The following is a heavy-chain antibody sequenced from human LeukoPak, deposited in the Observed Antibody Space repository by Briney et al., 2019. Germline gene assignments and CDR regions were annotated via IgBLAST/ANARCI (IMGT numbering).Heavy chain of an antibody. D-gene: IGHD6-19*01. Sequence: GGSLRLSCTASGFTFGDYAMSWVRQAPGKGLEWVGFIRSKAYGGTTEYAASVKGRFTISRDDSKSIAYLQMNSLKTEDTAVYYCTSTSRGYSSGWYPFDYWGQGTLVTVSS. V-gene: IGHV3-49*04. CDR1: GFTFGDYA. CDR3: TSTSRGYSSGWYPFDY. J-gene: IGHJ4*02. CDR2: IRSKAYGGTT.